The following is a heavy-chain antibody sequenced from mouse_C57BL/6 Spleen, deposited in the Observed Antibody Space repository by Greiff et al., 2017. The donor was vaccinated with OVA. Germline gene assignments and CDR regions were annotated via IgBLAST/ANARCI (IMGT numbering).Heavy chain of an antibody. CDR2: IRNKANGYTT. CDR3: ARYGAYGPGDY. Sequence: EVKLMESGGGLVQPGGSLSLSCAASGFTFTDYYMSWVRQPPGKALEWLGFIRNKANGYTTEYSASVKGRFTISRDNSQSILYLQMNALRAEDSATYYCARYGAYGPGDYWGQGTTLTVSS. CDR1: GFTFTDYY. D-gene: IGHD6-5*01. V-gene: IGHV7-3*01. J-gene: IGHJ2*01.